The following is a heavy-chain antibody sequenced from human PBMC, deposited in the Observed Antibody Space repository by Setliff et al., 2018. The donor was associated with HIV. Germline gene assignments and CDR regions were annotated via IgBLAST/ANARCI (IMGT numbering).Heavy chain of an antibody. CDR3: ARGATLLPGYSDRWEYFYMDV. CDR1: GDSISSGSYY. Sequence: PSETLSLTCSVSGDSISSGSYYWSWIQLPAGKGLEWIGQIHTTGSTNYNPSLKSRVTISVDTSKNQFSPRLNSVTAADTAVYYCARGATLLPGYSDRWEYFYMDVWGKGTTVTVSS. CDR2: IHTTGST. D-gene: IGHD5-12*01. J-gene: IGHJ6*03. V-gene: IGHV4-61*09.